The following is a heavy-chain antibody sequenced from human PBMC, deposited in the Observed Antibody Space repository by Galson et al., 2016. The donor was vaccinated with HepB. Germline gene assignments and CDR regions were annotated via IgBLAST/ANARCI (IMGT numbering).Heavy chain of an antibody. D-gene: IGHD5-18*01. Sequence: SETLSLTCTVSGGSVSGSSYYWGWIRQIPGKGLEWIGSLYYSGNTYYNPSLKSRVTISVDTSKNQLSLKLSFVTAADTAVYYCARHDWSGYSYGYDYWGQGTLVTVSS. CDR3: ARHDWSGYSYGYDY. V-gene: IGHV4-39*01. J-gene: IGHJ4*02. CDR1: GGSVSGSSYY. CDR2: LYYSGNT.